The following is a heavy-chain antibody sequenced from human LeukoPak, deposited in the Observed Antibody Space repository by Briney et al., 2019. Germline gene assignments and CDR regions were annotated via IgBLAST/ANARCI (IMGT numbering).Heavy chain of an antibody. Sequence: SETLSLTCTVSGGSISSSNYYWGWIRQPPGKGLEWIGTISYSGSTYYNPSLKSRVTMSVDTSKNQFSLKLGSVTAADTAVYYCASNPAAISDAFDIWGQGTMVTVSS. D-gene: IGHD2-2*01. CDR2: ISYSGST. V-gene: IGHV4-39*01. CDR3: ASNPAAISDAFDI. CDR1: GGSISSSNYY. J-gene: IGHJ3*02.